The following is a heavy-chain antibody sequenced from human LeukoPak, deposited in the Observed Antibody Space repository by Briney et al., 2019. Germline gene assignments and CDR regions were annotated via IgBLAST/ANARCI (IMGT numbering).Heavy chain of an antibody. CDR1: GFTFSCNW. CDR2: IKQDGSVK. D-gene: IGHD1-1*01. V-gene: IGHV3-7*01. Sequence: GGSLRLSCAASGFTFSCNWMSWVRQAPGKGLEWLANIKQDGSVKYYVDSVKGRFTISRDNAKNSLFLQMNSLRAEDTAVYYCARDVGWDSSLVTTTRSDYWGQGTLVTVSS. CDR3: ARDVGWDSSLVTTTRSDY. J-gene: IGHJ4*02.